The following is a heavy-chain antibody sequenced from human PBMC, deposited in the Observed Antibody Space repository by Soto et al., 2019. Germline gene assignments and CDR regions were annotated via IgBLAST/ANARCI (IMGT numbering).Heavy chain of an antibody. V-gene: IGHV4-34*01. Sequence: QVQLQQWGAGLLKPSETLSLTCAVYGGFVSSGTYYWSLIRQPPGKGLEWIGEMSHSGGTHFNPSLKSRVTISVDTSKNQCSLKMSSVTAADTALYYCARVERGTVTTVVDAFDIWGPGTMVTVSS. CDR3: ARVERGTVTTVVDAFDI. D-gene: IGHD1-1*01. J-gene: IGHJ3*02. CDR1: GGFVSSGTYY. CDR2: MSHSGGT.